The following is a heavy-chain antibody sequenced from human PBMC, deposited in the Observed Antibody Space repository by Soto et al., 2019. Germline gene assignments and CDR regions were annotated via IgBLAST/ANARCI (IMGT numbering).Heavy chain of an antibody. CDR3: AKDLRTTISDYGMDV. CDR1: GFTFGSHG. V-gene: IGHV3-30*18. Sequence: QVQLVESGGGLVQPGGSLRLTCVASGFTFGSHGRHWVRQAPGKGLEWVAVISYDETNEHYVDSVKGRFTISRDNSKSILYLQMNRLRPEDTAVYKCAKDLRTTISDYGMDVWGQGTTVTVSS. CDR2: ISYDETNE. J-gene: IGHJ6*02.